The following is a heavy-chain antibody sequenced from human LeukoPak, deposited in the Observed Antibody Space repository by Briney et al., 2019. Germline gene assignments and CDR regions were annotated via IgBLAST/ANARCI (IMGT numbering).Heavy chain of an antibody. J-gene: IGHJ5*02. CDR3: ARDVWSYDSSGYYFNWFDP. Sequence: ASVKISCKASGYTFTSYGISWVRQAPGQGLEWMGWISAYNGNTNYAQKLQGRVTMTTDTSTSTAYMELRSLRSDDTAVYYCARDVWSYDSSGYYFNWFDPWGQGTLVTVSS. D-gene: IGHD3-22*01. CDR2: ISAYNGNT. V-gene: IGHV1-18*01. CDR1: GYTFTSYG.